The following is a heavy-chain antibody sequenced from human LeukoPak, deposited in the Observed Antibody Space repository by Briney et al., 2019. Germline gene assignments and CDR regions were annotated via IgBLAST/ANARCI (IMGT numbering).Heavy chain of an antibody. Sequence: GGSLRLSCAASGFTFSSYIMNWVRQAPGKGLEWVSSISSSSSYIYYADSVKGRFTISRDNAKNSLYLQMNSLRAEDTAVYYCARLYDPGDYFDYWGQGTLVTVSS. CDR2: ISSSSSYI. CDR1: GFTFSSYI. CDR3: ARLYDPGDYFDY. J-gene: IGHJ4*02. V-gene: IGHV3-21*01. D-gene: IGHD2/OR15-2a*01.